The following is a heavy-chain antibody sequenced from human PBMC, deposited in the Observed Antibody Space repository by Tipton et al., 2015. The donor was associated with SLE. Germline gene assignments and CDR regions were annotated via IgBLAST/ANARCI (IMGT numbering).Heavy chain of an antibody. Sequence: TLSLTCTVSGGSISSGYYYWSWIRQPAGKGLEWIGHIYTSGSTNYNPSLKSRVTISVDTSKNQFSLKLSSVTAADTAVYYCARDLYPWGQGTLVTVSS. CDR3: ARDLYP. CDR2: IYTSGST. CDR1: GGSISSGYYY. J-gene: IGHJ5*02. V-gene: IGHV4-61*09.